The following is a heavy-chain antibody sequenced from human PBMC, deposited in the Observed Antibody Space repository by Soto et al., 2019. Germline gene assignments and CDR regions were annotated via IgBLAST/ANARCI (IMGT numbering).Heavy chain of an antibody. J-gene: IGHJ4*02. D-gene: IGHD3-3*01. CDR3: AKNRISRQGDYVDY. V-gene: IGHV3-30*18. CDR1: GFTFSSYG. CDR2: ISYDGSNK. Sequence: GGSLRLSCAASGFTFSSYGMHWVRQAPGKGLEWVAVISYDGSNKYYADSVKGRFTISRDNSKNTLYLQMNSLRAEDTAVYYCAKNRISRQGDYVDYWGQGTLVTVSS.